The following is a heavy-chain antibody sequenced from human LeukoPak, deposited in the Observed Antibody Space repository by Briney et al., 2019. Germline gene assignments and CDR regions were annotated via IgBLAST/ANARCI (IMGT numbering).Heavy chain of an antibody. V-gene: IGHV1-18*01. CDR1: GYTFTSYG. D-gene: IGHD7-27*01. J-gene: IGHJ5*02. CDR3: ARSHLRGSVGKPNWFDP. CDR2: ISAYNGNT. Sequence: ASVKVSCKASGYTFTSYGISWVRQAPGQGLEWMGWISAYNGNTNYAQKLQGRVTMTTDTSTSTAYMGLRSLRSDDTAVYYCARSHLRGSVGKPNWFDPWGQGTLVTVSS.